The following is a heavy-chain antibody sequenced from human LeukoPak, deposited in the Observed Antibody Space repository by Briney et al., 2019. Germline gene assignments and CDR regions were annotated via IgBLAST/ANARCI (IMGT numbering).Heavy chain of an antibody. CDR2: IYYSGST. D-gene: IGHD5-18*01. CDR3: ATYSYSQRYFDY. V-gene: IGHV4-39*01. CDR1: GGSISSSSYY. Sequence: SETLSLTCTVSGGSISSSSYYWGWIRQPPGKGLEWIGSIYYSGSTYYNPSLKSRVTISVDTSKNQFSLKLSSVTAADTAVCYCATYSYSQRYFDYWGQGTLVTVSS. J-gene: IGHJ4*02.